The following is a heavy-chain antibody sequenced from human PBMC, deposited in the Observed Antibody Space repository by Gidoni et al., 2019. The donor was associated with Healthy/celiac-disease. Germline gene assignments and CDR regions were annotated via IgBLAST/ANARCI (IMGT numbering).Heavy chain of an antibody. D-gene: IGHD3-16*01. CDR2: IYYSGST. CDR3: ARASSHLWGGTRYYFDY. CDR1: GGSVSSGSYY. Sequence: QVQLQASGPGLVKPSETLSLTCTVSGGSVSSGSYYWSWIRQPPGKGLEWIGYIYYSGSTNYNPSLKSRVTISVDTSKNQCSLKLSSVTAADTAVYYCARASSHLWGGTRYYFDYWGQGTLVTVSS. J-gene: IGHJ4*02. V-gene: IGHV4-61*01.